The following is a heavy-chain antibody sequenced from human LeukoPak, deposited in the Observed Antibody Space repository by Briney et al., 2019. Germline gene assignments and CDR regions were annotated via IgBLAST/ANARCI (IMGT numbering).Heavy chain of an antibody. V-gene: IGHV2-70*11. J-gene: IGHJ4*02. Sequence: SGPALVKPTPTLTLTCTFSGFSLSTSGMCVSWIRQPPGKALEWLARIDWDDDKYYSTSLKTRLTISKDTSKNQVVLTMTNMDPVDTATYYCARIRGGSIAAAGTGYFDYWGQGTLVTVSS. CDR1: GFSLSTSGMC. D-gene: IGHD6-13*01. CDR2: IDWDDDK. CDR3: ARIRGGSIAAAGTGYFDY.